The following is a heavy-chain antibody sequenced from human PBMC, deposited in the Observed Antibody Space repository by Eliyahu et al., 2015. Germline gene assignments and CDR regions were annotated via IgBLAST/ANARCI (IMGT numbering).Heavy chain of an antibody. D-gene: IGHD4-17*01. CDR3: ARGRDFGDYSARVAFEY. V-gene: IGHV4-39*01. J-gene: IGHJ4*02. CDR2: IYLSGST. CDR1: DGSMSRSGNY. Sequence: QLQLQESGPGLVKPSETLSLTCTVSDGSMSRSGNYWGWIRQPPGKGLEWIGSIYLSGSTSYNPSLKSRVSISIDTSKNQFSLNLFSVTAADTAVYYCARGRDFGDYSARVAFEYWGQGTLVTVSS.